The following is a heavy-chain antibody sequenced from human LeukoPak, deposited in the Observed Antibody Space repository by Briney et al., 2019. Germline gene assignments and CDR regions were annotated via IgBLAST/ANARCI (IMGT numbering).Heavy chain of an antibody. CDR1: GFTFSSYS. CDR2: ISSSSSTI. D-gene: IGHD1-26*01. J-gene: IGHJ3*02. CDR3: ASGGWELVSRGDFDI. Sequence: GGSLRLSCAASGFTFSSYSMNGVRQAPGKGVEWASYISSSSSTIYYADSVKGRFTISTDKAKNSLYLQMNSLRDEDTAVYYCASGGWELVSRGDFDIWGQGTMVTVSS. V-gene: IGHV3-48*02.